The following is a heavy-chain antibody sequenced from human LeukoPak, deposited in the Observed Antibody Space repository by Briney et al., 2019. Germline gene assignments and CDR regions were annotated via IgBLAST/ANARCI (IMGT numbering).Heavy chain of an antibody. CDR2: ISSSSSYI. D-gene: IGHD6-13*01. CDR1: GLTFSSYS. CDR3: ARALYSSSLVEYNWFDP. J-gene: IGHJ5*02. V-gene: IGHV3-21*01. Sequence: KTGGSLRLSCAASGLTFSSYSMNWVRQAPGKGLEWVSSISSSSSYIYYADSVKGRFTISRDNAKNSLYLQMNSLRAEDTAVYYCARALYSSSLVEYNWFDPWGQGTLVTVSS.